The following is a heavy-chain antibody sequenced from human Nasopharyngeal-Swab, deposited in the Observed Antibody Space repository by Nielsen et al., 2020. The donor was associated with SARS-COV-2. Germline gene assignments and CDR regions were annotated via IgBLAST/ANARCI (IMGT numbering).Heavy chain of an antibody. J-gene: IGHJ6*03. Sequence: GASLPISCSASGFPFSSYAMHWVRPAPGKGLEYVSAISSNGGSTYYADSVKGRFPISRDNSKNTLYLQMSSLRAEDTAVYYSVKKAQNAIVVVVAAPPDQRYYYYMDVWGKGTTVTVSS. CDR1: GFPFSSYA. CDR2: ISSNGGST. CDR3: VKKAQNAIVVVVAAPPDQRYYYYMDV. V-gene: IGHV3-64D*06. D-gene: IGHD2-15*01.